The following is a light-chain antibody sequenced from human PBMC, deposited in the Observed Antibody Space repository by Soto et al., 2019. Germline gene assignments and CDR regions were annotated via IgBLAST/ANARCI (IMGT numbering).Light chain of an antibody. V-gene: IGLV1-44*01. J-gene: IGLJ2*01. CDR3: APWDDSLNGPV. CDR1: NSNIGSNT. Sequence: QSVLTQPPSASGTPGQRVTISCSGSNSNIGSNTVNWYQQLPGTAPKLLIYSNNQRPSGVPDRFSGSKSGTSASLAISGLQSEDEADYYCAPWDDSLNGPVFGGGTKHTVL. CDR2: SNN.